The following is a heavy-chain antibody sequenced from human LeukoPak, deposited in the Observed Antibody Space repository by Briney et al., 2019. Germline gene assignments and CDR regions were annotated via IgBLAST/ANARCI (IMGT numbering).Heavy chain of an antibody. Sequence: GGSLRLSCAASGFTFSSYGMHWVRQAPGKGLEWVAVISYDGSDEYYADSVKGRFTISRDDSKNTMSLQMNSLRVEDTAVYYCAKQRSGGSGWCMDYWGQGTLVTVSS. CDR3: AKQRSGGSGWCMDY. D-gene: IGHD6-19*01. CDR2: ISYDGSDE. V-gene: IGHV3-30*18. CDR1: GFTFSSYG. J-gene: IGHJ4*02.